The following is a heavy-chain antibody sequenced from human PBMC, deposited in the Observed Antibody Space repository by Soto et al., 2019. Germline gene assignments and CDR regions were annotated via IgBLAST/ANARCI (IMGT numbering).Heavy chain of an antibody. CDR2: ISYDGSNK. Sequence: PGGSLRLSCAASGFTFSSYAMHWVRQAPGKGLEWVAVISYDGSNKYYADSVKGRFTISRDNSKNTPYLQMNSLRAEDTAVYYCASEDIAAAVWGQGTMVTVSS. CDR1: GFTFSSYA. V-gene: IGHV3-30-3*01. J-gene: IGHJ3*01. D-gene: IGHD6-13*01. CDR3: ASEDIAAAV.